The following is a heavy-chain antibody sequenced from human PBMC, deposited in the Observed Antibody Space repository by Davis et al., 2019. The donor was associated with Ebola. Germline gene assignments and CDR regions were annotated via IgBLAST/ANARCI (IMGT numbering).Heavy chain of an antibody. CDR2: IKQDGTKK. J-gene: IGHJ4*02. D-gene: IGHD6-19*01. CDR3: TTRLVNHFDH. Sequence: GESLKISCAASGFTFSNYWMNWVRQGPGKGLEWVANIKQDGTKKNYMDSVKDRFTISRDDSMNMIFLQMNSLRAEDTAFYYCTTRLVNHFDHWGQGTLVTVSS. CDR1: GFTFSNYW. V-gene: IGHV3-7*03.